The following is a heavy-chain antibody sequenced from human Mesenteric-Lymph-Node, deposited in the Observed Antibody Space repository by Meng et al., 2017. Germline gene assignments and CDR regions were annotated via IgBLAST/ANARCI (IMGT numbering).Heavy chain of an antibody. Sequence: GGSLRLSCAASGFTFSNSAMTWVRQAPGRGLEWVSIISDGGSFTKYADSVKGRFTISRDNSKNTVYLQMSSLRAEDTAVYYCAKSILTGLSPRAFWGHGKLV. CDR2: ISDGGSFT. V-gene: IGHV3-23*01. J-gene: IGHJ4*01. D-gene: IGHD3-9*01. CDR1: GFTFSNSA. CDR3: AKSILTGLSPRAF.